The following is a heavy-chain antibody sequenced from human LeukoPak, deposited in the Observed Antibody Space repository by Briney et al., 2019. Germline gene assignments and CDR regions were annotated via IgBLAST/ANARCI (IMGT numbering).Heavy chain of an antibody. CDR3: ARGRDYVTDAFDI. V-gene: IGHV4-39*01. J-gene: IGHJ3*02. CDR2: IYYSGNT. Sequence: SSETLSLTCTVSGVSISSSNSYWGWIRQPPGKGLEWIGSIYYSGNTYYNASLKSQVSISIDTSKNQFSLRLTSVTAADTAVYYCARGRDYVTDAFDICGPGTMVTVSS. CDR1: GVSISSSNSY. D-gene: IGHD3-10*02.